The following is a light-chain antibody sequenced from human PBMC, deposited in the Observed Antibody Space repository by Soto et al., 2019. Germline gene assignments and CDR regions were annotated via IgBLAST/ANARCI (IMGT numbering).Light chain of an antibody. Sequence: QSALTQPASVSGSPGQSITISCTGTSSDIGGYDYVSWYQQHPGKVPKLMIYEVSERPSGVPDRFSGSKSSNTASLTVSGLQAEDEADYYCSSYAGSNNFVFGTGTKVTVL. CDR2: EVS. J-gene: IGLJ1*01. CDR3: SSYAGSNNFV. CDR1: SSDIGGYDY. V-gene: IGLV2-8*01.